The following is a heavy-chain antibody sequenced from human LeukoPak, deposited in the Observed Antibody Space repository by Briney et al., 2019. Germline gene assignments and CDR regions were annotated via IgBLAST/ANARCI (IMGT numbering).Heavy chain of an antibody. J-gene: IGHJ4*02. CDR3: ARVGHCSSTACFIDY. CDR1: GFTFSNYW. CDR2: IESDGGST. V-gene: IGHV3-74*01. D-gene: IGHD2-2*01. Sequence: GGSLRLSCAASGFTFSNYWMHWVRQAPGKGLVWVSRIESDGGSTDYADSLKGRFTISRDNAKNTLYLEMNSLRAEDTAVYYCARVGHCSSTACFIDYWGQGTLVTVSS.